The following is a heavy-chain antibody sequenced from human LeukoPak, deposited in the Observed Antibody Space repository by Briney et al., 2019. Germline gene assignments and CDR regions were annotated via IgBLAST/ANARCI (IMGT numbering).Heavy chain of an antibody. V-gene: IGHV3-7*01. CDR3: ARNQNPDIVVVPAAKHNYYYYYGMDV. CDR2: IKQDGSEK. D-gene: IGHD2-2*01. CDR1: GGTFSSYA. Sequence: ASVKVSCKASGGTFSSYAISWVRQAPGKGLEWVANIKQDGSEKYYVDSVKGRFTISRDNTKNSLYLQMNSLRAEDTAVYYCARNQNPDIVVVPAAKHNYYYYYGMDVWGQGTTVTVSS. J-gene: IGHJ6*02.